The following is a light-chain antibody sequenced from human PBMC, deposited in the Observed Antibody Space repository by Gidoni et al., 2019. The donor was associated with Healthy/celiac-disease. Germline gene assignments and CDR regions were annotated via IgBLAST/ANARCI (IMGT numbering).Light chain of an antibody. V-gene: IGLV2-14*01. Sequence: QSALTHPAPVSGSPAQSITISCTGTSSDVGGYNYGSWYQQHPGKAPKLMIYDVSNRPSGVSNRFSGSKSGNTDSLTISGLQAEDEADYYCSSYTSSSTYVFGTGTKVTVL. CDR1: SSDVGGYNY. J-gene: IGLJ1*01. CDR2: DVS. CDR3: SSYTSSSTYV.